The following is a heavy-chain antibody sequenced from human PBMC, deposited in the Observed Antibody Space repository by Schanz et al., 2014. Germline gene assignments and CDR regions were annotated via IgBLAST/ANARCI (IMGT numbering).Heavy chain of an antibody. CDR2: ITYNGGTI. CDR1: GITFSSHS. V-gene: IGHV3-48*04. J-gene: IGHJ4*02. Sequence: DVHLLESGGGLVQPGGSLRLSCAASGITFSSHSFNWVRQAPGKGLEWISYITYNGGTIYYADSVKGRFTISRDNAKSSLYLQMNSLRVEDTAVYYCAASSGWHPSTDYWGQGTLVTVSS. CDR3: AASSGWHPSTDY. D-gene: IGHD6-19*01.